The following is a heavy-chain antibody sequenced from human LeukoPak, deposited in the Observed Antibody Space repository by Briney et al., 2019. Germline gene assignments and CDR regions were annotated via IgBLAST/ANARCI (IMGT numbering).Heavy chain of an antibody. J-gene: IGHJ4*02. CDR3: ARVKGWNSSGWYGFDY. CDR1: GDSLSGYY. D-gene: IGHD6-19*01. V-gene: IGHV4-59*01. CDR2: IYSSGST. Sequence: SETLSLTCTVSGDSLSGYYWSWIRQPPGKGLEWIGYIYSSGSTSYRPSLKSRVTMSIDMSKNQFSLKLTSVTAADTAVYYCARVKGWNSSGWYGFDYWGQGTLVTVSP.